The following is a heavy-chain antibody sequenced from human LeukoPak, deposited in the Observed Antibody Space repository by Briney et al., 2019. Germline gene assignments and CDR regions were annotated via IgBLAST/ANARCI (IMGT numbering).Heavy chain of an antibody. CDR3: ARGGYYDSSAYYPSDY. J-gene: IGHJ4*02. Sequence: SETLSLTCTVSGGSISGSSYYWSWTRQPPGKGLEWIGYIYYSGSTTYNPSLKSRVTISVDTSKNQFSLKLSSVTAADTAVYYCARGGYYDSSAYYPSDYWGQGILVTVSS. CDR1: GGSISGSSYY. V-gene: IGHV4-61*01. D-gene: IGHD3-22*01. CDR2: IYYSGST.